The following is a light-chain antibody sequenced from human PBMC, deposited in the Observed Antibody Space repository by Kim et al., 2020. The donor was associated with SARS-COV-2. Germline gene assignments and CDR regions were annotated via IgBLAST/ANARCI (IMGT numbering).Light chain of an antibody. CDR2: WAS. CDR3: QQYYSTPPYT. CDR1: QSILYSSDNKDY. Sequence: DIVMTQSPDSLAVSLGERATINCKSSQSILYSSDNKDYLAWYQHKSGQPPRLLISWASTREFGVPDRFSGSGSGTDFTLTISSLQAEDVAVYYCQQYYSTPPYTFGQGTKLEIK. V-gene: IGKV4-1*01. J-gene: IGKJ2*01.